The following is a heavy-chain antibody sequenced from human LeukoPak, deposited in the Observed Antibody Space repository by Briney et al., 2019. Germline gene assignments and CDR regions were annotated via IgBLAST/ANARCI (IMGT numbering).Heavy chain of an antibody. D-gene: IGHD2-8*01. J-gene: IGHJ6*02. V-gene: IGHV3-30-3*01. CDR1: GFTFSSYA. CDR2: TSDDGSAK. CDR3: ARDRHCSNGVCHNSPGMDV. Sequence: GRSLRLSCAASGFTFSSYAMHWVRQAPGKGLQWLALTSDDGSAKYYADSVKGRFTISRDNFKNTLYLQMNSLRAEDTAVYYCARDRHCSNGVCHNSPGMDVWGQGTTVTVSS.